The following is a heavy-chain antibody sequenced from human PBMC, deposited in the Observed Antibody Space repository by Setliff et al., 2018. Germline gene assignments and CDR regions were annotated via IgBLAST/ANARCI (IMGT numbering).Heavy chain of an antibody. J-gene: IGHJ4*02. Sequence: GGSLRLSCAASGFTFSSYWMSWVRQAPGKGLEWVANIKRDGREIYYVDSVKGRFTISRDNAKNSLYLQMNSLRAEDTAVYYCASGHRYGYLFEYWGQGTLVTVPQ. CDR2: IKRDGREI. D-gene: IGHD5-18*01. CDR3: ASGHRYGYLFEY. V-gene: IGHV3-7*03. CDR1: GFTFSSYW.